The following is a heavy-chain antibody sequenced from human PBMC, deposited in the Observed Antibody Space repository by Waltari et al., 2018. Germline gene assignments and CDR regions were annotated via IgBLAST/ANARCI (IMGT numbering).Heavy chain of an antibody. CDR3: ASHRPGGYGMDV. V-gene: IGHV3-74*01. J-gene: IGHJ6*02. CDR2: ITSDGSRT. CDR1: GFTYSTYW. D-gene: IGHD2-15*01. Sequence: VQLVESVGGLVQPGGSLRLSCEASGFTYSTYWMCWVRQVPGKGLVWVSTITSDGSRTRYADSVKGRFTISRDNAKNTLYLQTNSLRAEDTAVYYCASHRPGGYGMDVWGHGTTVTVSS.